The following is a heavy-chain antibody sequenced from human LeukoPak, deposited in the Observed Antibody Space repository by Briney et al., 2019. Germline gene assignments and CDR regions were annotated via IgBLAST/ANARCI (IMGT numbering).Heavy chain of an antibody. CDR2: ISGSGGST. CDR3: AKGKDSSAYEIDY. V-gene: IGHV3-23*01. Sequence: GGSLRLSCAASGFTFSSYAMSWVRQAPGKGLEWVSAISGSGGSTYYADSVKGRFTISRDNSRNTLYLQLNSLRAEDTAVYYCAKGKDSSAYEIDYWGQGTLVTVSS. CDR1: GFTFSSYA. J-gene: IGHJ4*02. D-gene: IGHD3-22*01.